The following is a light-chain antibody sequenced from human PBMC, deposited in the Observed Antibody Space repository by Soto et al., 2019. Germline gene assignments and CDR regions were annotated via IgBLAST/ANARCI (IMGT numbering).Light chain of an antibody. CDR1: SSNMAINY. V-gene: IGLV1-47*01. Sequence: QSVLTQPPSASATPGQRVTISCSGSSSNMAINYVYWYQQFPGTAPKLLIYRNNQRPSGVPDRFSASKSGTSATLDITGLHTGDEADYYCGTWDSSLTIGVIFGGGTKLTVL. J-gene: IGLJ2*01. CDR2: RNN. CDR3: GTWDSSLTIGVI.